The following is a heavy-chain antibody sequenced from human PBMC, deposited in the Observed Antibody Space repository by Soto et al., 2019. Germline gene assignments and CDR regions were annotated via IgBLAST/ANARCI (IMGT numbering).Heavy chain of an antibody. CDR2: IIPILGIA. CDR3: ARDQDIDDYGDYYYYYGMDV. D-gene: IGHD4-17*01. J-gene: IGHJ6*02. Sequence: ASVKVSCKASGGTFSSYAISWVRQAPGQGLEWMGRIIPILGIANYAQKFQGRVTITADKSTSTAYMELSSLRSEDTAVYYCARDQDIDDYGDYYYYYGMDVWGQGTTVTVSS. V-gene: IGHV1-69*04. CDR1: GGTFSSYA.